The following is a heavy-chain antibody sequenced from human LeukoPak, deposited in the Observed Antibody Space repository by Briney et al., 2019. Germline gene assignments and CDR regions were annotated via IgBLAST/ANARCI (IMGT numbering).Heavy chain of an antibody. D-gene: IGHD2/OR15-2a*01. CDR3: ARAGYSNRWDGVDY. Sequence: GESLKISCKGSGYTFTNYWIGWVRQMPGRGLEFMGIIYPGDSDTRYSPSFQGQVTISVDKSINTAYLQWSSLKASDSAMYYCARAGYSNRWDGVDYWGQGTLVTVSS. J-gene: IGHJ4*02. V-gene: IGHV5-51*01. CDR1: GYTFTNYW. CDR2: IYPGDSDT.